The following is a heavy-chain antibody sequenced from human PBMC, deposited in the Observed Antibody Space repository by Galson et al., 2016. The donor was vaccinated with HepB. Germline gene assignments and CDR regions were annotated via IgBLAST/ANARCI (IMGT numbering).Heavy chain of an antibody. CDR3: ARGSRNGWED. Sequence: SVKVSCKASGYTFTGYYLHWVRQAPGQGLEWMGWINPDSGGTNYAQRFKGWVTMTRDTSISTAYMELSRLKSNETAVDYWARGSRNGWEDWGKGALVTVSS. CDR1: GYTFTGYY. CDR2: INPDSGGT. J-gene: IGHJ4*02. D-gene: IGHD6-19*01. V-gene: IGHV1-2*04.